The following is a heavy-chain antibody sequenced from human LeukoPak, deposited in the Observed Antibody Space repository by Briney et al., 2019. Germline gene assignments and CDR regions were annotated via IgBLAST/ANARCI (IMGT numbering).Heavy chain of an antibody. V-gene: IGHV3-7*05. CDR2: IKADGSEK. J-gene: IGHJ4*02. CDR3: ARDPASPVPFDS. Sequence: PGGSLRLSCAASGFTFSDHRMSWVRQAPGKGLEWVANIKADGSEKLYVDSVKGRFTISRDNAKKSVYLQMNSLRAEDTAVYYCARDPASPVPFDSWGQGTLVTVSA. CDR1: GFTFSDHR.